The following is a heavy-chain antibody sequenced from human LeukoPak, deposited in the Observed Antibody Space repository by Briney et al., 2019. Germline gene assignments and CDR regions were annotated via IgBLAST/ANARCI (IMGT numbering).Heavy chain of an antibody. J-gene: IGHJ6*03. V-gene: IGHV1-2*02. D-gene: IGHD6-13*01. Sequence: ASVKVSCKASGYTFTGYYMHWVRQAPGQGLEWMGWINPNSGGTNYAQKFQGRVTMTRDTSISTAYMELSGLRSDDTAVYYCASTSSWGYYYYYMDVWGKGTTVTVSS. CDR3: ASTSSWGYYYYYMDV. CDR2: INPNSGGT. CDR1: GYTFTGYY.